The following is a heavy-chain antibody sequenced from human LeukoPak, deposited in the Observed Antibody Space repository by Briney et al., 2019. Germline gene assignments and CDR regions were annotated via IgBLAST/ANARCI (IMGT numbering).Heavy chain of an antibody. D-gene: IGHD3-10*01. CDR2: ISYDGSNK. CDR1: GFTSSSYA. Sequence: GRSLRLSCAASGFTSSSYAMHWVRQAPGKGLEWVAVISYDGSNKYYADSVKGRFTISRDNSKNTLYLQMNSLRAEDTAVYYCARDRDYYGSGSYYIGYWGQGTLVTVSS. V-gene: IGHV3-30*04. J-gene: IGHJ4*02. CDR3: ARDRDYYGSGSYYIGY.